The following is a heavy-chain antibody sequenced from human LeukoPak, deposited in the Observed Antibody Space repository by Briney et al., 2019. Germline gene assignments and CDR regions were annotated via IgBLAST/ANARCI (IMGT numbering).Heavy chain of an antibody. Sequence: ASVKVSCKVSGYTLTELSMHWVRQAPGKGLEWMGGFDPEDGETIYAQKFQGRVTMTEDTSTDTAYMELSSLRSEDTAVYYCATGWGGIAAAVYYFDYWAREPWSPSPQ. J-gene: IGHJ4*02. CDR1: GYTLTELS. V-gene: IGHV1-24*01. D-gene: IGHD6-13*01. CDR3: ATGWGGIAAAVYYFDY. CDR2: FDPEDGET.